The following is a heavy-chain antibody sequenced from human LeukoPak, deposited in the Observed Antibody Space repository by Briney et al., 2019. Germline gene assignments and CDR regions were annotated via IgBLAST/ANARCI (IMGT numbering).Heavy chain of an antibody. J-gene: IGHJ5*02. CDR3: ARGLGITMFGVVTIRRFDP. D-gene: IGHD3-3*01. V-gene: IGHV4-59*13. CDR2: IHNSGST. Sequence: SETLSLTCTVSGGSISDYYWNWIRQPPGKGLEWIGYIHNSGSTNYNPSLKSRVTISVDTSKNQFSLKLSSVTAADTAIYYCARGLGITMFGVVTIRRFDPWGQGILVTVSS. CDR1: GGSISDYY.